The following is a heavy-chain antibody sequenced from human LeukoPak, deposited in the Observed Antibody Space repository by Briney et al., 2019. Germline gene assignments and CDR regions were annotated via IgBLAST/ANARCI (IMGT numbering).Heavy chain of an antibody. V-gene: IGHV4-38-2*02. CDR2: IYHSGST. J-gene: IGHJ3*02. CDR1: GYSISSGYY. Sequence: PSETLSLTCTVSGYSISSGYYWGWIRQPPGKGLGWIGRIYHSGSTYYNPSLKSRVTISVDTPKNQFSLKLSSVTAADTAVYYCARETDCSSTSCYTNAFDIWGQGTMVTVSS. CDR3: ARETDCSSTSCYTNAFDI. D-gene: IGHD2-2*02.